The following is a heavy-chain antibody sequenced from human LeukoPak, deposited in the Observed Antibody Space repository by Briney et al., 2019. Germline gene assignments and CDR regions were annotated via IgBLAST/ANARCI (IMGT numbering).Heavy chain of an antibody. CDR1: GSTFDDYA. D-gene: IGHD5-12*01. CDR3: AKDIMNSGYGDFDY. Sequence: PGRSLRLSCAASGSTFDDYAMHWVRQAPGKGLEWVSGISWNSGSIGYADSVKGRFTISRDNAKNSLYLQMNSLRAEDTALYYCAKDIMNSGYGDFDYWGQGTLVTVSS. J-gene: IGHJ4*02. V-gene: IGHV3-9*01. CDR2: ISWNSGSI.